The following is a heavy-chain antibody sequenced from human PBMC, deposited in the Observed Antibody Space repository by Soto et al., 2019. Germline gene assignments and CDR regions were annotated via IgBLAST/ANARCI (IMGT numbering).Heavy chain of an antibody. V-gene: IGHV4-31*03. Sequence: QVQLQESGPGLVRPSQTLSLSCTVSGGSISNSANHWSWIRQHSGEGLEWSGYIYYSGGTYYSPSLKGRVTMSIDASKNQFSLKLSSVPAADTAVYYCAKGVRGVPNWFDPWGQGTLVTVSS. CDR3: AKGVRGVPNWFDP. CDR1: GGSISNSANH. D-gene: IGHD3-10*01. CDR2: IYYSGGT. J-gene: IGHJ5*02.